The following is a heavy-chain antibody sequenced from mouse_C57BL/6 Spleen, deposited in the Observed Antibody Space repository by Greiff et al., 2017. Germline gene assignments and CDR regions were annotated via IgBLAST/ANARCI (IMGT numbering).Heavy chain of an antibody. J-gene: IGHJ1*03. Sequence: EVKLQESGGGLVQPGGSLKLSCAASGIDFSRYWMSWVRRAPGKGLEWIGEINPDSSTINYAPSLKDKFIISRDNAKNTLYLQMSKVRSEDTALYYCARQGYYSNYDWYFDVWGTGTTVTVSS. CDR2: INPDSSTI. CDR1: GIDFSRYW. CDR3: ARQGYYSNYDWYFDV. V-gene: IGHV4-1*01. D-gene: IGHD2-5*01.